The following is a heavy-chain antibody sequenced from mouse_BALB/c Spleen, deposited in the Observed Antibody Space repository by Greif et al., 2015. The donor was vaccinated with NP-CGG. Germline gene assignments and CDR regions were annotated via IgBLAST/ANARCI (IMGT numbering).Heavy chain of an antibody. CDR2: ISYSGST. D-gene: IGHD2-1*01. J-gene: IGHJ4*01. V-gene: IGHV3-2*02. CDR3: ASYYGNYYAMDC. Sequence: EVQLQQSGPGLVKPSQSLSLTCTVTGYSITSDYAWNWIRQFPENKLEWMGYISYSGSTSYNPSLKSRISITRDTSKNQFFLQLSSVTTEDTATYYCASYYGNYYAMDCWGQGTSVTVSS. CDR1: GYSITSDYA.